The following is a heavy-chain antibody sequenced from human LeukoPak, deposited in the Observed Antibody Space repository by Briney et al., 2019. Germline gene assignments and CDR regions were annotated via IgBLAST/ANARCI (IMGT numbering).Heavy chain of an antibody. D-gene: IGHD5-12*01. CDR2: ISSSGSTT. Sequence: GGSLRLSCAASGFTFSSYSMNWVRQAPGKGLEWVSYISSSGSTTYYADSVKGRFTMSRDNAKNSLSLQINSLRAEDTAVYYCAVLRAYRGYDLDYWGQGSLVTVSS. CDR3: AVLRAYRGYDLDY. J-gene: IGHJ4*02. V-gene: IGHV3-48*04. CDR1: GFTFSSYS.